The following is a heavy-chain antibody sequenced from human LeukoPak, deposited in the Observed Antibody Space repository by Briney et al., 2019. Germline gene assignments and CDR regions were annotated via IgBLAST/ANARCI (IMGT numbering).Heavy chain of an antibody. CDR1: GGSFSWYY. J-gene: IGHJ4*02. Sequence: SETLSLTCTIYGGSFSWYYWSWIRQPPGKGLEWIGEIHPSGSTNFNPSPKSRVSISVDTSKNQSSLILTSVTAADTGVYYCSRGRDQSKTGDSWGQGTVVTVSS. D-gene: IGHD2-2*01. CDR3: SRGRDQSKTGDS. CDR2: IHPSGST. V-gene: IGHV4-34*01.